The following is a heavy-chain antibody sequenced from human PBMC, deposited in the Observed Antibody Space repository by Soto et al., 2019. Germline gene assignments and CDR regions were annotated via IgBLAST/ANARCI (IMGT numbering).Heavy chain of an antibody. V-gene: IGHV4-4*07. CDR2: IYATGTT. D-gene: IGHD1-1*01. CDR3: VRDGTKTLRDWFDP. J-gene: IGHJ5*02. CDR1: AASISGYY. Sequence: SETLFLTCTVSAASISGYYWSWIRKYAGKGLEWIGRIYATGTTDYNPSLKCRVMRSVDTSKKQFSLKLRAVTAADTALYYCVRDGTKTLRDWFDPWGQGISVTVS.